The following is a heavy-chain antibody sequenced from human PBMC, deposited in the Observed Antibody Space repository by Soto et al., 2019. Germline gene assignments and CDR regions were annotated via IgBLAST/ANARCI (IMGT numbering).Heavy chain of an antibody. CDR1: GGTFSSYA. CDR3: ASKPFGYSSSWYDCFYP. J-gene: IGHJ5*02. Sequence: QVQLVQSGAEVKKPGSSVKVSCKASGGTFSSYAISWVRQAPGQGLEWMGGIIPIFGTANYAQKFQGGVTITADESTSTAYVGLSSPRSEYTAVYYCASKPFGYSSSWYDCFYPWGQGTLVTVSS. V-gene: IGHV1-69*12. CDR2: IIPIFGTA. D-gene: IGHD6-13*01.